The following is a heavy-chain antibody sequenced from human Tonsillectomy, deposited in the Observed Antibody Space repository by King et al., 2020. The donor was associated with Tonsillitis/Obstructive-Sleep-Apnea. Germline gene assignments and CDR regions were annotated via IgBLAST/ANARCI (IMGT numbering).Heavy chain of an antibody. CDR2: INHSGST. CDR3: ARARIVVVVAANNRNWFDP. V-gene: IGHV4-34*01. CDR1: GGSFSGYY. Sequence: VQLPQWGAGLLKPSETLSLTCAVYGGSFSGYYWSWIRQPPGKGLEWIGEINHSGSTNYNPSLKSRVTISVDTSKNQFSLKLSSVTAADTAVYYCARARIVVVVAANNRNWFDPWGQGTLVTVSS. D-gene: IGHD2-15*01. J-gene: IGHJ5*02.